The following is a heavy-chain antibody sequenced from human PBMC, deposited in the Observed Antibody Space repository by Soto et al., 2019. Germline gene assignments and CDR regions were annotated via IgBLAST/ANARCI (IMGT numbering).Heavy chain of an antibody. CDR1: GDTFNFYS. Sequence: QVQLVQSGAEVKRPGSSVKVSCKASGDTFNFYSINWVRQAPGLGLEWMGRVNPILSMSNYAQRFQGRVTMTADKSTSTAYMELSGLRSEDTAIYYCATSYGSGYRAFDFWGQGALDTVSS. CDR2: VNPILSMS. D-gene: IGHD3-10*01. J-gene: IGHJ4*02. CDR3: ATSYGSGYRAFDF. V-gene: IGHV1-69*04.